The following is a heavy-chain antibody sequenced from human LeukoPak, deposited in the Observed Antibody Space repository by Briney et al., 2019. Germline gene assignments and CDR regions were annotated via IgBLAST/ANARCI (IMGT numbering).Heavy chain of an antibody. J-gene: IGHJ4*02. Sequence: SVKVSCKASGGAFSSYAISWVRQAPGQGLEWMGRIIPIFGTANYAQKFQGRVTITTDESTSTAYMELSSLRSEDTAVYYCASDLRWYHYDSSGYYFDYWGQGTLVTVSS. CDR3: ASDLRWYHYDSSGYYFDY. V-gene: IGHV1-69*05. CDR1: GGAFSSYA. CDR2: IIPIFGTA. D-gene: IGHD3-22*01.